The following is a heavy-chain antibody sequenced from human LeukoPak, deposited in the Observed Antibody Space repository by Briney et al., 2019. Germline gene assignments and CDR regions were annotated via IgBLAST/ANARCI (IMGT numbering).Heavy chain of an antibody. Sequence: GGSLRLSCAASGFIFSSYSMNWVRQAPGKGLEWVSVIYSGGSTYYADSVKGRFTISRDNSKNTLYLQMNSLRAEDTAVYYCASLTIAAAPDAFDIWGQGTMVTVSS. CDR3: ASLTIAAAPDAFDI. J-gene: IGHJ3*02. CDR1: GFIFSSYS. CDR2: IYSGGST. V-gene: IGHV3-53*01. D-gene: IGHD6-13*01.